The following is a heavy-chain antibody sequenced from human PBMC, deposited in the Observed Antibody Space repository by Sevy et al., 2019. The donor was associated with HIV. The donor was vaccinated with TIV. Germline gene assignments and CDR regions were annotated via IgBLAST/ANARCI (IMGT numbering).Heavy chain of an antibody. CDR2: IYSGGST. J-gene: IGHJ1*01. Sequence: GGSLRLSCAASEFSVTDNYMSWVRQAPGKGLEWVSTIYSGGSTFYADSVKGRFTISRDNSKNTLYLHMNSLRAEDTAVYFCALERLSSDVAEYFQNWGQGTLVTVSS. D-gene: IGHD1-1*01. V-gene: IGHV3-66*01. CDR3: ALERLSSDVAEYFQN. CDR1: EFSVTDNY.